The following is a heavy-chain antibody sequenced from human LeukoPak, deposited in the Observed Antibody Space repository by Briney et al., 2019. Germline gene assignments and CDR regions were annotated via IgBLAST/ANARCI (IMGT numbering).Heavy chain of an antibody. CDR3: ASGLQRGDRMLLWFGEFWGDYYYGMDI. Sequence: GGSLRLSCAASGFTVGSNYMSWVRQAPGKGLEWVSVIYSGGSTYYADSVKGRFTISRDNSKNTLYPQMNSLRAEDTAVYYCASGLQRGDRMLLWFGEFWGDYYYGMDIWGQGTTVTVSS. J-gene: IGHJ6*02. CDR2: IYSGGST. D-gene: IGHD3-10*01. V-gene: IGHV3-53*01. CDR1: GFTVGSNY.